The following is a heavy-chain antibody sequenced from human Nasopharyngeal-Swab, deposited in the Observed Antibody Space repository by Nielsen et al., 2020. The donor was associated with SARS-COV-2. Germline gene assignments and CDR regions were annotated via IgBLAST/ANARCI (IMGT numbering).Heavy chain of an antibody. CDR2: IYWDDDK. D-gene: IGHD3-10*01. CDR3: AHSTFYAGSGSYFDY. Sequence: SGPTLVKPTQTLTLTCTFSGFLLTTTGVGVGWIRQPPGKALEWLALIYWDDDKRYSPSLKSRLAITKDTSKNQVVLTMTNMDPVDTATYHCAHSTFYAGSGSYFDYWGQGTLVTVSS. V-gene: IGHV2-5*02. J-gene: IGHJ4*02. CDR1: GFLLTTTGVG.